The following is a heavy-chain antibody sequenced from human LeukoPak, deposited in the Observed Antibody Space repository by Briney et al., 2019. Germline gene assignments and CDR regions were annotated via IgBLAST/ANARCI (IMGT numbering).Heavy chain of an antibody. CDR1: GGSISSSSYY. V-gene: IGHV4-39*07. CDR2: IYYSGST. Sequence: PSETLSLTCTVSGGSISSSSYYWGWIRQPPGKGLEWIGSIYYSGSTYYNPPLKSRVTISVDTSKNQFSLKLSSVTAADTAVYYCARGGTSSGYYYHDAFDIWGQGTMVTVSS. D-gene: IGHD3-22*01. CDR3: ARGGTSSGYYYHDAFDI. J-gene: IGHJ3*02.